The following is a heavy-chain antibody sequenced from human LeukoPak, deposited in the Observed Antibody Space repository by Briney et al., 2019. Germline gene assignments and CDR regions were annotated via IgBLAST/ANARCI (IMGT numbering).Heavy chain of an antibody. Sequence: GESLKISCKGSGYSFTSYWIGWVRQMPGKGLEWVGIIYPDDSDTRYSPSFQAQFTISAEKSISTAYLQWSSLKASDTAMYYCARHYPGGDYFIDYWGQGTLVTVSS. CDR1: GYSFTSYW. V-gene: IGHV5-51*01. J-gene: IGHJ4*02. CDR2: IYPDDSDT. CDR3: ARHYPGGDYFIDY. D-gene: IGHD4-17*01.